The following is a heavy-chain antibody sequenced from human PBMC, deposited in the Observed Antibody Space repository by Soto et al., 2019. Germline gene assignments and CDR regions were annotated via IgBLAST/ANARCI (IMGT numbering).Heavy chain of an antibody. CDR2: ISYDGSNK. J-gene: IGHJ4*02. D-gene: IGHD6-13*01. CDR3: AKGLAAAAAGDY. CDR1: GFTFSSYG. Sequence: GGSLRLSCAASGFTFSSYGMHWVRQAPGKGLEWVAVISYDGSNKYYADSVKGRFTISRDNSKNTLYLQMNSLRAEDTAVYYCAKGLAAAAAGDYWGQGT. V-gene: IGHV3-30*18.